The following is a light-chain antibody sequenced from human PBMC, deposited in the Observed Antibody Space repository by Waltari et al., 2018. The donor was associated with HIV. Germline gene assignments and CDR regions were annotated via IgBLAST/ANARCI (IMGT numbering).Light chain of an antibody. CDR3: TSYTSSSTKV. CDR2: EVS. CDR1: SNDVGYYNY. V-gene: IGLV2-14*01. J-gene: IGLJ3*02. Sequence: QSALTQPASVSGSPGQSITISCPGTSNDVGYYNYVPWYQQHPGKAPKLMIYEVSNRPSGVSNRFSGSKSGNTASLTISGLQAEDEADYYCTSYTSSSTKVFGGGTKLTVL.